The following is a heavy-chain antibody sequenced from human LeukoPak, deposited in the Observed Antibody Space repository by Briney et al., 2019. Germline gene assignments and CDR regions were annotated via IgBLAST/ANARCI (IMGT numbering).Heavy chain of an antibody. J-gene: IGHJ4*02. D-gene: IGHD2-2*01. V-gene: IGHV3-66*01. CDR1: GFTFSSNY. CDR2: IYSGGST. Sequence: GGSLRLSCAASGFTFSSNYMSWVRQAPGKGLEGVSVIYSGGSTYYADSVKGRFTISRDNSKNTLYLQMNSLRAEDTAVYYCATSSSTSYYFDYWGQGTLVTVSS. CDR3: ATSSSTSYYFDY.